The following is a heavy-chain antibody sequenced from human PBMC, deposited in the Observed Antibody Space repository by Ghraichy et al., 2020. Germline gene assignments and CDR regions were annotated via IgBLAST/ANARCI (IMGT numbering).Heavy chain of an antibody. J-gene: IGHJ4*02. Sequence: GGSLRLSCAASGFTFSSYGMHWVRQAPGKGLEWVAVIWYDGSNKYYADSVKGRFTISRDNSKNTLYLQMNSLRAEDTAVYYCARYAGPGYSYGYSFVYCGQGTLVTVSS. CDR3: ARYAGPGYSYGYSFVY. CDR2: IWYDGSNK. V-gene: IGHV3-33*01. D-gene: IGHD5-18*01. CDR1: GFTFSSYG.